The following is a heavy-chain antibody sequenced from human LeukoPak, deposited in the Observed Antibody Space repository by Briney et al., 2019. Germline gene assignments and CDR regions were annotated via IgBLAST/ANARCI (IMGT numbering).Heavy chain of an antibody. CDR3: ARVATITTPRYYYYYYMDV. D-gene: IGHD5-12*01. CDR1: GYTFTNNW. Sequence: GASVKVSCKASGYTFTNNWMHWVRQAPGQGLEWMGWMNPNSGGTNYAQKFQGRVTMTRDTSISTAYMELSRLRSDDTAVYYCARVATITTPRYYYYYYMDVWGKGTTVTVSS. V-gene: IGHV1-2*02. J-gene: IGHJ6*03. CDR2: MNPNSGGT.